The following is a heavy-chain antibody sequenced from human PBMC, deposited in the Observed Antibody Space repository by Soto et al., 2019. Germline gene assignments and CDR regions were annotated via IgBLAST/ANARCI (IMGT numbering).Heavy chain of an antibody. J-gene: IGHJ3*02. CDR2: IWYDGSNK. Sequence: TGGSLRLSCAASGFTFSSYGMHWVRQAPGKGLEWVAVIWYDGSNKYYADSVKGRFTISRDNSKNTLYLQMNSLRAEDTAVYYCAREGHDSSGYYYGYGAFDIWGQGTMVTVSS. V-gene: IGHV3-33*01. CDR3: AREGHDSSGYYYGYGAFDI. D-gene: IGHD3-22*01. CDR1: GFTFSSYG.